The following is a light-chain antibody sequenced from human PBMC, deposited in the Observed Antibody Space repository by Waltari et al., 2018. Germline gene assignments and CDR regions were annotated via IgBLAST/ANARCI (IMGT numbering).Light chain of an antibody. Sequence: DVVLTQSPLSLPVTLGQPASISCRSSQVLVHSDGNTYLNWFHQRPGQSPRRLIDKVSHRDSGVPDTFSGSGSGTDFTLKISRVEAEDVGVYYCMQGSLWPPTFGAGTKVEIK. V-gene: IGKV2-30*02. CDR3: MQGSLWPPT. J-gene: IGKJ4*01. CDR1: QVLVHSDGNTY. CDR2: KVS.